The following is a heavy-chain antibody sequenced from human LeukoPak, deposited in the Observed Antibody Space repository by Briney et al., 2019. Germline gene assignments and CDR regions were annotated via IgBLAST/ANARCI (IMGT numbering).Heavy chain of an antibody. J-gene: IGHJ4*02. D-gene: IGHD3-3*01. CDR1: GYTFTGYY. CDR3: ARETGGTIFGVVIPGNY. Sequence: ASVKVSCKASGYTFTGYYMHWVRQAPGQGLEWMGWINPNSGGTNYAQKFQGRVTMTRDTSISTAYMELSRLGSDDTAVYYCARETGGTIFGVVIPGNYWGQGTLVTVSS. CDR2: INPNSGGT. V-gene: IGHV1-2*02.